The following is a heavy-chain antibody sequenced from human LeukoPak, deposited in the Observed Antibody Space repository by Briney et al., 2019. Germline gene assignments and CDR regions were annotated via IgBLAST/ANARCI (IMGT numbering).Heavy chain of an antibody. Sequence: GGSLRLSCAASGFTFSSYEMNWVRQAPGKGLEWVSYISSSGSTIYYADFVKGRFTISRDNAKNSLYLQINSLRAEDTAVYYCARLSDSSGRHFDYWGQGTLVTVSS. CDR3: ARLSDSSGRHFDY. D-gene: IGHD3-22*01. CDR1: GFTFSSYE. V-gene: IGHV3-48*03. CDR2: ISSSGSTI. J-gene: IGHJ4*02.